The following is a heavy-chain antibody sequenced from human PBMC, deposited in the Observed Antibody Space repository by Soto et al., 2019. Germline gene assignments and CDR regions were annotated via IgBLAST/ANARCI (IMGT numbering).Heavy chain of an antibody. Sequence: SVKVSCKAAGYTFTNDGISWGRHAPGQGLEWMGGISPIFGKANYAQKFQGRVTITADASTSTAYMELSSLRSEDTAVYYCARLLTGTTGIDYWGQGTLVTVSS. V-gene: IGHV1-69*01. D-gene: IGHD1-7*01. J-gene: IGHJ4*02. CDR2: ISPIFGKA. CDR1: GYTFTNDG. CDR3: ARLLTGTTGIDY.